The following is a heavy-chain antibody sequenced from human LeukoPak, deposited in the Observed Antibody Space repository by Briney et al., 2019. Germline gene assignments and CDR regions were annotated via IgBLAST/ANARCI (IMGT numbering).Heavy chain of an antibody. V-gene: IGHV4-61*02. CDR2: IYSSGST. J-gene: IGHJ4*02. Sequence: SETLSLTCTVSGGSISSSSDYWSWIRQAAGKGLEWIGRIYSSGSTNYNPSLKSRVTISVDTSKNQFSLKLSSVTAADTAVYYCASSSLNDYGDYETFDYWGQGTLVTVSS. CDR3: ASSSLNDYGDYETFDY. CDR1: GGSISSSSDY. D-gene: IGHD4-17*01.